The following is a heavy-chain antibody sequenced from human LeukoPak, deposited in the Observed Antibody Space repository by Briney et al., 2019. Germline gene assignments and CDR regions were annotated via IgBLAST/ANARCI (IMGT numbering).Heavy chain of an antibody. D-gene: IGHD4-17*01. CDR1: GGSISSYY. V-gene: IGHV4-59*01. CDR3: ARGKHDYGDYGFDY. Sequence: SETLSLTCTVSGGSISSYYWSWIRQPPGKGLEWIGYISYSGSTNSNPSLKSRVTISVDTSKNQFSLKLRSVTAADTAVYYCARGKHDYGDYGFDYWGQGTLVTVSS. J-gene: IGHJ4*02. CDR2: ISYSGST.